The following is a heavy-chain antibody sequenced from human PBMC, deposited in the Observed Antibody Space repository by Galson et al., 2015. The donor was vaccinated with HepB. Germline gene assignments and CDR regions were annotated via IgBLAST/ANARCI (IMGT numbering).Heavy chain of an antibody. Sequence: SLRLSCAASGFTFSSYWMSWVRQAPGKGLEWVANIKQDGSEKYYVDSVKGRFTISRDNAKNSLYLQMSSLRAEDTAVYYCAREADYCSSTSCYEGEYYFDYWGQGTLVTVSS. CDR2: IKQDGSEK. V-gene: IGHV3-7*03. J-gene: IGHJ4*02. CDR1: GFTFSSYW. D-gene: IGHD2-2*01. CDR3: AREADYCSSTSCYEGEYYFDY.